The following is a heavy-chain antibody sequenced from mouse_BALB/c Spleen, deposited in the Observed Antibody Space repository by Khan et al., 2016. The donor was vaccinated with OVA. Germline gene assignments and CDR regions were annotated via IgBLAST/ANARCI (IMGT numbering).Heavy chain of an antibody. CDR3: AKTDYSYDRYFDV. CDR1: GYTFTNYG. V-gene: IGHV9-1*02. J-gene: IGHJ1*01. CDR2: INTYTGEP. Sequence: QIQLVQSGPELKKPGETVKISCKASGYTFTNYGMNWVKQAPGKGLKWMGWINTYTGEPTYADDFKGRFAFSLETSASTAYLQINNLKTEDMATYVCAKTDYSYDRYFDVWGAGTTVTVSS. D-gene: IGHD2-12*01.